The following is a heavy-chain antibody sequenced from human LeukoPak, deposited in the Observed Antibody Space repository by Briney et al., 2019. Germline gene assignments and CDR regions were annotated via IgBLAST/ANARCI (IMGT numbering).Heavy chain of an antibody. CDR2: IDYSGGNT. Sequence: PGGSLRLSCTASGFTLSSYEMSWIRQAPGKGREWVSSIDYSGGNTYYADSVKGRFTISRDNSKNTLYLQMNSLRAEDTAVYYCAKAAYNYGPFDYWGQGTLVLVSS. CDR3: AKAAYNYGPFDY. V-gene: IGHV3-23*01. J-gene: IGHJ4*02. CDR1: GFTLSSYE. D-gene: IGHD5-18*01.